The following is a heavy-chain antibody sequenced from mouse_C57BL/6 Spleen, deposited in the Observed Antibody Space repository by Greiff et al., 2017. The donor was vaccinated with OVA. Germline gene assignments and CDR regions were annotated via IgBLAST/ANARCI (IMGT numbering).Heavy chain of an antibody. CDR2: IHPNSGST. Sequence: VQLQQPGAELVKPGASVKLSCKASGYTFTSYWMHWVKQRPGQGLEWIGMIHPNSGSTNYNEKFKSKATLTVDKSSSTTYMQLSSLTSEDSAVYACARNYYDYNGGNYWGQGTTLTVSS. J-gene: IGHJ2*01. D-gene: IGHD2-4*01. CDR3: ARNYYDYNGGNY. V-gene: IGHV1-64*01. CDR1: GYTFTSYW.